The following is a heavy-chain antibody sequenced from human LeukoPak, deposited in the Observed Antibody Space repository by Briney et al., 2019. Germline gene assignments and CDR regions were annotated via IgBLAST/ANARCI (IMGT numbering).Heavy chain of an antibody. J-gene: IGHJ5*02. CDR1: VGSISSYY. CDR2: ISYSGST. CDR3: ARHSICFDP. V-gene: IGHV4-59*08. Sequence: SQTLSLTCTVSVGSISSYYWSWIRQPPGKGLEWIGYISYSGSTNYNPSLKSRVTISVDASKNQFSLKLTSVTAADTAVYYCARHSICFDPWGQGTLVTVSS.